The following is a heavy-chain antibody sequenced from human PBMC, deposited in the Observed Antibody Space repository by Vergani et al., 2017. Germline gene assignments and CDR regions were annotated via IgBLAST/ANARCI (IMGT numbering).Heavy chain of an antibody. CDR1: GGTFSSYA. D-gene: IGHD2-15*01. Sequence: QVQLVQSGAEVKKPGSSVKVSCKASGGTFSSYAISWVRQAPGHGLEWMGGIIPIFGTANYAQKFQGRVTITADESTSTAYMELSSLRSEDTAVYYCAWDLVVVAARSGYGGKGAGGWFVPWGQGTLVTFSS. J-gene: IGHJ5*02. CDR3: AWDLVVVAARSGYGGKGAGGWFVP. CDR2: IIPIFGTA. V-gene: IGHV1-69*01.